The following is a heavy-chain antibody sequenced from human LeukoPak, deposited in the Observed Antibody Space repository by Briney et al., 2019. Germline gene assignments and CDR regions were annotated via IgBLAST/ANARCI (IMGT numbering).Heavy chain of an antibody. CDR2: ISGSGGST. CDR1: GFTFSSYA. J-gene: IGHJ4*02. Sequence: GGSLRLSCAASGFTFSSYAMSWVRQAPGKGLEWVSVISGSGGSTYYADSVKGRFTISRDDSKNTLYLQMNSLRAEDTAVYYCAKVHYPGDTAMARFDYWGQGTLVTVSS. V-gene: IGHV3-23*01. D-gene: IGHD5-18*01. CDR3: AKVHYPGDTAMARFDY.